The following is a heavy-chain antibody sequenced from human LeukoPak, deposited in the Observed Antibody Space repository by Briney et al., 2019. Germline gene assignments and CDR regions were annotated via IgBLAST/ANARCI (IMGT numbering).Heavy chain of an antibody. CDR2: INHSGST. V-gene: IGHV4-34*01. D-gene: IGHD3-9*01. CDR3: ARAPHYDILTGYYYYYYYGMDV. J-gene: IGHJ6*02. CDR1: GGSFSGYY. Sequence: SETLSLTCAVYGGSFSGYYWSWIRQPPGKGLEWIGEINHSGSTNYNPSLKSRVTISVDTSKNQFSLKLSSVTAADPAVYSCARAPHYDILTGYYYYYYYGMDVWGQGTTVTVSS.